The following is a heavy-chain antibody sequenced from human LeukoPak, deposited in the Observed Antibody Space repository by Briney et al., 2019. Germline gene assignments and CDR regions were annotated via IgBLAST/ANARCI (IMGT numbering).Heavy chain of an antibody. V-gene: IGHV3-30*07. Sequence: GRSLRLSCAASGFTLSSYAMNWVRQAPGQGLEWGAIISYAGSNEHYADSVKGRFTISRDNSKNTLYLQMNSLRAEDTAIYFCTRGRGSYSLDYWGRGTLVTVSS. CDR3: TRGRGSYSLDY. D-gene: IGHD1-26*01. CDR1: GFTLSSYA. J-gene: IGHJ4*02. CDR2: ISYAGSNE.